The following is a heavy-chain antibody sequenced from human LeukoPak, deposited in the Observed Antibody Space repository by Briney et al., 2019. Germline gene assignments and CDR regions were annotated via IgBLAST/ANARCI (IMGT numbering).Heavy chain of an antibody. D-gene: IGHD1-26*01. Sequence: GGSLRLSCAASGFTFRSYGMRWVRQAPGKGLEWVSCITSSSTYIYYADSVRGRFTISRDNAKNSLYLQMNRLRAEDTALYFCSIDPYSVNYGAYYYYYMDVWGKGTTVTISS. CDR2: ITSSSTYI. J-gene: IGHJ6*03. CDR3: SIDPYSVNYGAYYYYYMDV. CDR1: GFTFRSYG. V-gene: IGHV3-21*01.